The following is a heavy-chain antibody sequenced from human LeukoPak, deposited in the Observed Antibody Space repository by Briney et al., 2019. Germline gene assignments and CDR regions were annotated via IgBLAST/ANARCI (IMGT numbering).Heavy chain of an antibody. D-gene: IGHD3-3*01. V-gene: IGHV3-9*01. CDR3: AKADSDFWSGYVDY. J-gene: IGHJ4*02. CDR1: GFTFDGYA. Sequence: PGRSLRLSCAASGFTFDGYAMHWVRQAPGKGLEWVSGISWNSGSIGYADSVKGRFTISRDNAKNSLYLQMNSLRAEDTALYYCAKADSDFWSGYVDYWGQGTLVTVSS. CDR2: ISWNSGSI.